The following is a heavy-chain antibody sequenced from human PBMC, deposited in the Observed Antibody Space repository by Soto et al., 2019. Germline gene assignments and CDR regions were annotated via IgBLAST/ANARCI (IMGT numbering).Heavy chain of an antibody. CDR1: GFTFSSYA. D-gene: IGHD3-3*01. V-gene: IGHV3-23*01. Sequence: PGGSLRLSCEASGFTFSSYAMNWVRQAPGKGLGWISVISGSGGATYFADSVKGRFVISRDNSKNTLYLQMNSLRAEDTAIYYCAKATLRVVHPLVFDYWGQGSLVTVSS. CDR3: AKATLRVVHPLVFDY. J-gene: IGHJ4*02. CDR2: ISGSGGAT.